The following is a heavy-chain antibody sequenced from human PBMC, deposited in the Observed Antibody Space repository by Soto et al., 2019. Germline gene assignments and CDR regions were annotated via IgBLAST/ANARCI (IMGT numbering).Heavy chain of an antibody. Sequence: SETLSLTCTVSGGSISSSSSYWGWIRQPPGKGLEWVGSIYYLGNTYYNPSLGSRITISVDTSKNQFSLKLRSVTAADTAVFYCAGLYPYESSGYPLTYWGQGALVPVSS. D-gene: IGHD3-22*01. CDR1: GGSISSSSSY. V-gene: IGHV4-39*01. J-gene: IGHJ4*02. CDR3: AGLYPYESSGYPLTY. CDR2: IYYLGNT.